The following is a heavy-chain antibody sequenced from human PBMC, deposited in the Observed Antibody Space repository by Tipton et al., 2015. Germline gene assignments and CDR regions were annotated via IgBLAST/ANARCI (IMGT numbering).Heavy chain of an antibody. V-gene: IGHV4-38-2*01. CDR1: GYSISSDYY. Sequence: TLSLTCDVSGYSISSDYYWGWIRQPPGKGLEWIGSISHSGDSYYNPSLKSRVTISVDTSKNQFSLQLKSVTAADTAVYYCARGEIGDFDSWGQGTLVTVSS. J-gene: IGHJ4*02. CDR2: ISHSGDS. CDR3: ARGEIGDFDS. D-gene: IGHD4-17*01.